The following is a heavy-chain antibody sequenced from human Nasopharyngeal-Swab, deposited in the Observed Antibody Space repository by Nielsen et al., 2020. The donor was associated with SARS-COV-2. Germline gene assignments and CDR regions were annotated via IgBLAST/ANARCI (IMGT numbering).Heavy chain of an antibody. V-gene: IGHV5-51*01. D-gene: IGHD2/OR15-2a*01. Sequence: GGSLRLSCKNSGYDFTGYWIAWVRQKPGEGLEWMGIIYPGDSGTKYSPSFQGQVTISVDKSISTAYLHFSSLKASDTAMYYCARHMGYFHTSIWIDPWGQGTLVTVSS. CDR3: ARHMGYFHTSIWIDP. CDR2: IYPGDSGT. J-gene: IGHJ5*02. CDR1: GYDFTGYW.